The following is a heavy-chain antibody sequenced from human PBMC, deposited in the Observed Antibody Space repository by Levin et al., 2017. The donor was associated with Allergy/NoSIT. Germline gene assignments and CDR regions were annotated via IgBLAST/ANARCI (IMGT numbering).Heavy chain of an antibody. J-gene: IGHJ4*02. D-gene: IGHD2-2*01. V-gene: IGHV3-15*01. CDR2: IKSKTDGGTT. CDR1: GFTFSNAW. Sequence: LSLTCAASGFTFSNAWMSWVRQAPGKGLEWVGRIKSKTDGGTTDYAAPVKGRFTISRDDSKNTLYLQMNSLKTEDTAVYYCTTLTNIVVVPAASYWGQGTLVTVSS. CDR3: TTLTNIVVVPAASY.